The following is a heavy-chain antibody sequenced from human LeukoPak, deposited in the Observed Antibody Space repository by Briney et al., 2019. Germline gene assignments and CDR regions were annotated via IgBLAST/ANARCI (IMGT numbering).Heavy chain of an antibody. V-gene: IGHV6-1*01. J-gene: IGHJ4*02. CDR2: TYFRSKWYN. CDR3: ARVEYNSSDVETYFDD. CDR1: GDSVSRNSVA. D-gene: IGHD6-6*01. Sequence: SQTLSLTCAISGDSVSRNSVAWNWIRQSPSRGLEWLGRTYFRSKWYNDYAISLKTRIMINSDTSENQFSLQLNSVTPEDTAVYYCARVEYNSSDVETYFDDWGQGSLVTVSS.